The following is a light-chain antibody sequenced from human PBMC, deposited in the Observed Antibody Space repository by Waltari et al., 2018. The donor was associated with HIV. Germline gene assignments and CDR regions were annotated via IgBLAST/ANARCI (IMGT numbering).Light chain of an antibody. CDR2: EVS. CDR1: SSDVGGYNY. J-gene: IGLJ1*01. Sequence: QSALTQHASVSGSPGQSITIPCTGTSSDVGGYNYVPWYQPHPGKAPKLMIYEVSNRPSGVSNRFSGSKSGNTASLTISGLQAEDEADYYCTSYTSSSTYVFGTGTKVTVL. V-gene: IGLV2-14*01. CDR3: TSYTSSSTYV.